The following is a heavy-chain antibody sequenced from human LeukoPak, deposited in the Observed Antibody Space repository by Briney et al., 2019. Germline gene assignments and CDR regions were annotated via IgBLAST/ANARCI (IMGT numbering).Heavy chain of an antibody. Sequence: SETLSLTCTLSGGSISSGGYYWSWIRQHPGKGLEWIGYIYYSGSTYYNPSLKSRVTISVDTSKNQFSLKLSSVTAADTAVYYCARSFDWLYPFDYWGQGTLVTVSS. D-gene: IGHD3-9*01. CDR3: ARSFDWLYPFDY. CDR1: GGSISSGGYY. V-gene: IGHV4-31*03. J-gene: IGHJ4*02. CDR2: IYYSGST.